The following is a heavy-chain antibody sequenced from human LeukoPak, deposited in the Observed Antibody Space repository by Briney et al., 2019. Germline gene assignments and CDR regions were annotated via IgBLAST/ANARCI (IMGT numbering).Heavy chain of an antibody. CDR3: ARIIVGATFDY. CDR1: GGSISSGAYY. CDR2: IYYSRGT. D-gene: IGHD1-26*01. J-gene: IGHJ4*02. V-gene: IGHV4-31*01. Sequence: PSQTLSPTHTVSGGSISSGAYYWSWIRQHPGKGLEWIGYIYYSRGTYYHPSLNSPLTMSVDTSKNQFALKLSSMTAADTAVYYCARIIVGATFDYWGRGTLVTVSS.